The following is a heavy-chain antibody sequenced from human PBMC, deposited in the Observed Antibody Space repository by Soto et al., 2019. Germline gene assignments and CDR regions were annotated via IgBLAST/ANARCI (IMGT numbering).Heavy chain of an antibody. D-gene: IGHD1-26*01. CDR2: IYSGGST. Sequence: GGSLRLSCAASGFTVSSNYMSWVRQAPGKGLEWVSVIYSGGSTYYADSVKGRFAISRDSSKNTLYLQMNSLRAEDTAMYYCAGSSWDYFFDYWGQGTLVTVSS. CDR1: GFTVSSNY. CDR3: AGSSWDYFFDY. V-gene: IGHV3-66*01. J-gene: IGHJ4*02.